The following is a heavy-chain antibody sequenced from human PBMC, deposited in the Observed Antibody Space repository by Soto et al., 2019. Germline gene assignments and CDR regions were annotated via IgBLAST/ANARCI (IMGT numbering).Heavy chain of an antibody. Sequence: EVQLVESGGGLIQRGGSLRLSCAASGFTFGHYSMNWVRQAPGKGPEWVSYISSDNRTINYADSVKGRFIITRDNAKKSMDFQKHSLRDEDAAGDYRARGGGPLLQSGMDGWGPGTTVNVPS. J-gene: IGHJ6*02. V-gene: IGHV3-48*02. CDR1: GFTFGHYS. CDR3: ARGGGPLLQSGMDG. D-gene: IGHD3-16*01. CDR2: ISSDNRTI.